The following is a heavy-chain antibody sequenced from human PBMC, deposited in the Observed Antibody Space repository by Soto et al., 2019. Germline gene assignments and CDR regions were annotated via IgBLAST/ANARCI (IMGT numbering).Heavy chain of an antibody. CDR1: GYTFTSYA. J-gene: IGHJ4*02. CDR2: MNPNRGNT. V-gene: IGHV1-8*01. Sequence: QVQLVQSGAEVKKPGASVKVSCKASGYTFTSYAITWVRQATGQGLEWMGWMNPNRGNTGYAQQFQGRGTMTRNISRGTAYRGRSSLRSEDTAVDYCAREKLAKVDYWGQGNGVTVS. CDR3: AREKLAKVDY.